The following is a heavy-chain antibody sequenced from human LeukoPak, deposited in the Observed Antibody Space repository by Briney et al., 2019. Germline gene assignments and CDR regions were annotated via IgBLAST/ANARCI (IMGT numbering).Heavy chain of an antibody. CDR1: GGSISSYY. CDR3: ATHSGHPFDY. Sequence: SSETLSLTCTVSGGSISSYYWSWIRQPPGKGLKWIGYIYYSGSTNYNPSLKSRVTISVDTSKKQFSLKLSSVTAADTAVYYCATHSGHPFDYWGQGTLVTVSS. D-gene: IGHD1-26*01. V-gene: IGHV4-59*01. J-gene: IGHJ4*02. CDR2: IYYSGST.